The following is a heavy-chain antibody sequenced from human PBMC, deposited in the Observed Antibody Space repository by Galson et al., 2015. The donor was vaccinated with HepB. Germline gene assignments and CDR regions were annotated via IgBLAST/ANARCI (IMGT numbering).Heavy chain of an antibody. CDR3: ARYRDGYNFGADYYYYGMDV. V-gene: IGHV4-39*01. Sequence: ETLSFTCTVSGGSISSSSYYWGWIRQPPGKGLEWIGSIYYSGSTHYNPSLKSRVTISVDTSKNQFSLKLSSVTAADTAVYYCARYRDGYNFGADYYYYGMDVWGQGTTVTVSS. D-gene: IGHD5-24*01. CDR1: GGSISSSSYY. CDR2: IYYSGST. J-gene: IGHJ6*02.